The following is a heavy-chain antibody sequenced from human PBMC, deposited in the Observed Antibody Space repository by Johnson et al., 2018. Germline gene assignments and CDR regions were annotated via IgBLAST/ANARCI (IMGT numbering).Heavy chain of an antibody. Sequence: EVRLVESGGGLVAPGGSLGLSCAASGFSFSSYSLSWVRQAPGKGLAWVSYISSSSDTIYYADSVKGRFTISREHAKNSLYLQMNSLRDEDTGVYYCAWQWLVGRSYYFDYWGQGTLVTVSS. J-gene: IGHJ4*02. CDR3: AWQWLVGRSYYFDY. CDR2: ISSSSDTI. V-gene: IGHV3-48*02. CDR1: GFSFSSYS. D-gene: IGHD6-19*01.